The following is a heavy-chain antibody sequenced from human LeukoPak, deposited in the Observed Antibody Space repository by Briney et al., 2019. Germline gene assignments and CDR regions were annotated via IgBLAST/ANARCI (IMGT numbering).Heavy chain of an antibody. CDR2: IIPISGTA. D-gene: IGHD2-2*02. CDR3: AREPTTGYCSSTSCYTSYYFDY. J-gene: IGHJ4*02. CDR1: GGTFSSYA. Sequence: SVKVSYKASGGTFSSYAISWVRQAPGQGLEWMGGIIPISGTANYAQKFQGRVTITADESTSTAYMELSSLRSEDTAVYYCAREPTTGYCSSTSCYTSYYFDYWGQGTLVTVSS. V-gene: IGHV1-69*13.